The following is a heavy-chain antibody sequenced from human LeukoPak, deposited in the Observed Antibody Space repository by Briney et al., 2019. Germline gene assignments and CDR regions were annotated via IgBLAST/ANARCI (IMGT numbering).Heavy chain of an antibody. Sequence: GGSLRLSCAASGFTFSSYGMSWVRQAPGKGLEWVSAISGSGGSTYYADSVKGRFTISRDNSKNTLYLQMNSLRAEDTAVYYCAKDEDYYGSGSYYDPLVLPVGYWGQGTLVTVSS. V-gene: IGHV3-23*01. CDR3: AKDEDYYGSGSYYDPLVLPVGY. J-gene: IGHJ4*02. CDR1: GFTFSSYG. CDR2: ISGSGGST. D-gene: IGHD3-10*01.